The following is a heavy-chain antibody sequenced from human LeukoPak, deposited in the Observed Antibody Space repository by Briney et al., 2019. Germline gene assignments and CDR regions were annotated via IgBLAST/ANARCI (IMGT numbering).Heavy chain of an antibody. CDR1: GFTFSSYS. CDR2: ISSSSTYI. D-gene: IGHD3-10*01. CDR3: ARDHESGESTSRGYYYYYGLDV. Sequence: PGGSLRLSCAASGFTFSSYSTNWVRQAPGKGLEWVSSISSSSTYIYYTDSVKGRFTISRDNAKNSLYLQMSSLRAEDAAVYYCARDHESGESTSRGYYYYYGLDVWGQGTTVTVSS. V-gene: IGHV3-21*06. J-gene: IGHJ6*02.